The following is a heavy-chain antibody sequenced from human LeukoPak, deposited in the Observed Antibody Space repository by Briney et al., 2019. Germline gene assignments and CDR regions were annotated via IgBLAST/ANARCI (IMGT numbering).Heavy chain of an antibody. D-gene: IGHD1-26*01. J-gene: IGHJ3*02. Sequence: GGSLRLSCAASGFTFSSYSMSWVRQAPGKGLEWVSSITSSSSYIYYADSVKGRLTISRDNAKNSLYLQMNSLRAEDTALYYCARYRFVVGATDSFDIWGQGTMVTVSS. CDR1: GFTFSSYS. CDR2: ITSSSSYI. V-gene: IGHV3-21*01. CDR3: ARYRFVVGATDSFDI.